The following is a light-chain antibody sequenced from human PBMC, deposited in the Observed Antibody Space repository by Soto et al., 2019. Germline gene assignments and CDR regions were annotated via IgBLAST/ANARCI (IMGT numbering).Light chain of an antibody. CDR2: GAS. CDR1: QSVSSNS. CDR3: RQYGSSPRT. Sequence: EIVLTQSPGTLSLSPGDRATLSCRASQSVSSNSLAWYQQKCGQAPKLLIYGASIRATGIPARFSGSGSGKVFTLPLSSLKPEDFAVYSCRQYGSSPRTFGQGTRVEIK. J-gene: IGKJ1*01. V-gene: IGKV3-20*01.